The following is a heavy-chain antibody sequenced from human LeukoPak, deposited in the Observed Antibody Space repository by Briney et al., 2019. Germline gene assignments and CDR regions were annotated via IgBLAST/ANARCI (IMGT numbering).Heavy chain of an antibody. J-gene: IGHJ6*02. D-gene: IGHD3-16*01. CDR3: ARDKRGIGAFYYGMDV. CDR2: ISAYNGNT. CDR1: GYTCTSYG. Sequence: GASVKVSCKASGYTCTSYGISWVRQAPGQGLEWMGWISAYNGNTNYAQKLQGRVTMTTDTSTSTAYMELRSLRSDDTAVYYCARDKRGIGAFYYGMDVWGQGTTVTVSS. V-gene: IGHV1-18*01.